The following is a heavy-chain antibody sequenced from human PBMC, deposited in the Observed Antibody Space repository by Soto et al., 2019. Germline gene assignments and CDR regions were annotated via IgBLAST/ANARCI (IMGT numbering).Heavy chain of an antibody. V-gene: IGHV3-30*03. D-gene: IGHD3-22*01. CDR2: ISYDGSNK. CDR3: ARDTISSGYYEISYYFDY. J-gene: IGHJ4*02. CDR1: GFTFSSYG. Sequence: PGGSLRLSCAASGFTFSSYGMHWVRQAPGKGLEWVAVISYDGSNKYYADSVKCRFTISRDNSKNTLYLQMNSLRAEDTAVYYCARDTISSGYYEISYYFDYWGQGTLVTVSS.